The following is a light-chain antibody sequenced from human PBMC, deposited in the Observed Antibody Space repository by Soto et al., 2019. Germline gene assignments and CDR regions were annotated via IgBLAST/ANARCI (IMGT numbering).Light chain of an antibody. CDR3: QQHNQWPIT. V-gene: IGKV3D-15*01. CDR1: QSAGNF. Sequence: EIVMTHSPATLSVSPGETASLSCRASQSAGNFLAWYQQKPGQAPRLLIYYISTRATGIPARFSGSGSGTEFTLTINSLQSEDSAVYYCQQHNQWPITFGQGTRLQIK. CDR2: YIS. J-gene: IGKJ5*01.